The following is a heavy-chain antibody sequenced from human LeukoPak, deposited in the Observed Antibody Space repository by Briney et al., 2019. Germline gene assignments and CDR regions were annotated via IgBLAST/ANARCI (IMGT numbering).Heavy chain of an antibody. CDR2: ISSITSSYI. Sequence: GGSLRLSCAASGFTFITYSMTWVRQAPGKGLEWVSSISSITSSYIHYADSVKGRFTISRDNVKNSLYLQMNRLRAEDTAVYYCARLGESTTDFDYWGQGTLVTVSS. V-gene: IGHV3-21*01. CDR3: ARLGESTTDFDY. J-gene: IGHJ4*02. D-gene: IGHD1-14*01. CDR1: GFTFITYS.